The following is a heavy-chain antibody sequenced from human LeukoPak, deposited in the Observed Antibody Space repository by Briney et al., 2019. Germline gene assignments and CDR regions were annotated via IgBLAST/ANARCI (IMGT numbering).Heavy chain of an antibody. D-gene: IGHD3-22*01. CDR1: GFTFSDYE. J-gene: IGHJ4*02. V-gene: IGHV3-48*03. CDR3: AREMKDSSGSFLAH. Sequence: SGGSLRLSCAVSGFTFSDYEMNWVRQAPGKGLEWVSYIGSRSSTKYYADSVRGRFTVSRDNAKSSLYLQMNSLRAEDTALYYCAREMKDSSGSFLAHWGQGTLVTVSS. CDR2: IGSRSSTK.